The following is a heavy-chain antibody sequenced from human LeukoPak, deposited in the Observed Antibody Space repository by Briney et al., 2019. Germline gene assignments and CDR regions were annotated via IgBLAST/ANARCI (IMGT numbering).Heavy chain of an antibody. CDR2: IYYSGST. Sequence: PSETLSLTCTVSGGSISSYYWSWIRQPPGKGLEWIGYIYYSGSTNYNPSLKSRVTISVDTSKNQFSLKLSSVTAADTAVYYCARGAHYYGSGSYSDYWGQGTLVTVSS. CDR1: GGSISSYY. J-gene: IGHJ4*02. V-gene: IGHV4-59*08. D-gene: IGHD3-10*01. CDR3: ARGAHYYGSGSYSDY.